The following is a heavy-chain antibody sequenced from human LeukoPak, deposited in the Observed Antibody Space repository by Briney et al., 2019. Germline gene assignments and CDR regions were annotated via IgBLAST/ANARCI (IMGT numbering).Heavy chain of an antibody. CDR2: ISSSSSYI. J-gene: IGHJ4*02. V-gene: IGHV3-21*01. Sequence: PGGSLRLSCAASGFSFSSYSMNWVRQAPGKGLEWVSSISSSSSYIYYADSVKGRFTISRDNAKNSLYLQMNSLRVEDTAAYYCAREVADYGDPLHYFDHWGQRILVTFYS. CDR1: GFSFSSYS. CDR3: AREVADYGDPLHYFDH. D-gene: IGHD4-17*01.